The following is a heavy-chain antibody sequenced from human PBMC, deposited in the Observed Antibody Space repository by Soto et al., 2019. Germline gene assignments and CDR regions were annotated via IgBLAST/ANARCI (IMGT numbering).Heavy chain of an antibody. CDR2: INPNSGGT. D-gene: IGHD1-1*01. CDR3: ARDQDWKHGWFDP. Sequence: SVKVSCKASGYTFTGYYMHWVRQAPGQGLEWMGWINPNSGGTNYAQKFQGRVTMTRDTSISTAYMELSRLRSDDTAVYYCARDQDWKHGWFDPWGQGSLVTVSS. CDR1: GYTFTGYY. J-gene: IGHJ5*02. V-gene: IGHV1-2*02.